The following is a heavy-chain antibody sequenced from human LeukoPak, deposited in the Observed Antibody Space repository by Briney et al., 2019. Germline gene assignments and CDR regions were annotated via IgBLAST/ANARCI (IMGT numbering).Heavy chain of an antibody. Sequence: SETLSLTCTVSGGSISSYYWSWIRQPPGKGLEWIGYIYYSGSTNYNPSLKSRVTISVDTSKNQFSLKLSSVTAADTALYYCASSGYYGSGSYGRFGYWGQGTLVTVSS. CDR1: GGSISSYY. CDR2: IYYSGST. J-gene: IGHJ4*02. CDR3: ASSGYYGSGSYGRFGY. V-gene: IGHV4-59*01. D-gene: IGHD3-10*01.